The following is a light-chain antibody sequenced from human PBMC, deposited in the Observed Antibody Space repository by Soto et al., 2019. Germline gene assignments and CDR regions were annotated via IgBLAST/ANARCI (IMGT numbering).Light chain of an antibody. V-gene: IGKV3-20*01. Sequence: EILLTQSPGTLSLFPGEGATLSCRASQSVGRNYLAWFQQKPGQPPRLLISGASSRVAGIPDKFSGSGSGTDFTLTISRLEPEDFAADCCQQYAGAPITCGQGTQLESK. CDR2: GAS. J-gene: IGKJ5*01. CDR3: QQYAGAPIT. CDR1: QSVGRNY.